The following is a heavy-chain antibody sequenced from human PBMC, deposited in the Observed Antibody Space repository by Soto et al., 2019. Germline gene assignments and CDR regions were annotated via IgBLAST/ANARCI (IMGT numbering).Heavy chain of an antibody. CDR2: IYYSGST. CDR1: GGSISSSSYY. CDR3: ASLPPIAGAAIDY. Sequence: QLQLQESGPGLVKPSETLSLTCTVSGGSISSSSYYWGWIRQPPGKGLESIGTIYYSGSTYYNPSVKQRATISVDTSHTLSSLTPSSVAAAGPAVYYCASLPPIAGAAIDYWGQGTLVAVSS. V-gene: IGHV4-39*01. D-gene: IGHD6-19*01. J-gene: IGHJ4*02.